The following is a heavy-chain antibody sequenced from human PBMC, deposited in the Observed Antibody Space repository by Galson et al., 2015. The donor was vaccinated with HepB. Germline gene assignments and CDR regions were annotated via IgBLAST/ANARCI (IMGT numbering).Heavy chain of an antibody. J-gene: IGHJ3*01. V-gene: IGHV3-7*01. CDR1: GFTFRSYW. D-gene: IGHD3-10*01. CDR2: IKQDGSER. Sequence: SLRLSCAASGFTFRSYWMSWVRQAPGKGLEWVANIKQDGSERYYVDSVKGRFTISGDNAKNSLSLQMNSLRAEDTAVYYCARGHGSRDAFDVWGQGTMVTVSS. CDR3: ARGHGSRDAFDV.